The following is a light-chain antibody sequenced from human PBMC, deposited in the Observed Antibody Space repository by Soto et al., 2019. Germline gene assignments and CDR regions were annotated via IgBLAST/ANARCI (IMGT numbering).Light chain of an antibody. Sequence: IVMTQAPATLSVSPGERATLSCRAIQNLRSSLAWYQQKPGQAPRLLIYGASTRATGIPARFSGSGSGTEFTLTISSLQSEDFAVYFCQQYNIWPQTFGQRTKVDIK. J-gene: IGKJ1*01. V-gene: IGKV3-15*01. CDR1: QNLRSS. CDR2: GAS. CDR3: QQYNIWPQT.